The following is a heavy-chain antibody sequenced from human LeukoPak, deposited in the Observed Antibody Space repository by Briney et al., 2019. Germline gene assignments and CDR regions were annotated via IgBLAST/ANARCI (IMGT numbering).Heavy chain of an antibody. V-gene: IGHV4-31*03. D-gene: IGHD6-6*01. J-gene: IGHJ5*02. CDR3: AREWWGSSSWFDP. CDR2: IYYSGST. CDR1: GGSISSGGYY. Sequence: SETLSLTCTVSGGSISSGGYYWSWIRQHPGKGLEWIGYIYYSGSTYYNPSLKSRVTISVDRSKNQFSLKLSSVTAADTAVYYCAREWWGSSSWFDPWGQGTLVTVSS.